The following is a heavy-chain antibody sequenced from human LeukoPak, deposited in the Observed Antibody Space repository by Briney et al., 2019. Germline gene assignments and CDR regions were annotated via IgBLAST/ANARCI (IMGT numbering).Heavy chain of an antibody. J-gene: IGHJ5*02. D-gene: IGHD2-15*01. CDR2: FDPEDGET. CDR3: ATGAWLLRRPWFDP. V-gene: IGHV1-24*01. Sequence: RASVKVSCKASGGTFSSYAISWVRQAPGKGLEWMGGFDPEDGETIYAQKFQGRVTMTEDTSTDTAYMELSSLRSEDTAVYYCATGAWLLRRPWFDPWGQGTLVTVSS. CDR1: GGTFSSYA.